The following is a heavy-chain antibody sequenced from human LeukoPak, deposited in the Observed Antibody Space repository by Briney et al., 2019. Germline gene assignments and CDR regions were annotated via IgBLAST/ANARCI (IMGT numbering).Heavy chain of an antibody. D-gene: IGHD3-3*01. CDR3: ARVTIFGVVGYYCYYMDV. V-gene: IGHV4-34*01. Sequence: SETLSLTCAVYGGSFSGYYWSWIRQPPGKGLEWIGEINHSGSTNYNPSLKSRVTISVDTSKNQFSLKLSSVTAADTAVYYCARVTIFGVVGYYCYYMDVWGKGTTVTVSS. CDR2: INHSGST. J-gene: IGHJ6*03. CDR1: GGSFSGYY.